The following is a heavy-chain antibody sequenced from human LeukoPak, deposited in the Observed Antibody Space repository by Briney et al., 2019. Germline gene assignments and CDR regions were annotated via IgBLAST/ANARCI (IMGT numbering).Heavy chain of an antibody. Sequence: GGSLRLSCAASGFTFSSYGMHWVRQAPGKGLEWVAFIRYDGSNKYYADSVKGRFTISRDNSKNTLYLQMNSLRAEDTAVYYCASEDPYYGSGSSYYGMDVWGQGTTVTVSS. D-gene: IGHD3-10*01. V-gene: IGHV3-30*02. CDR1: GFTFSSYG. CDR3: ASEDPYYGSGSSYYGMDV. J-gene: IGHJ6*02. CDR2: IRYDGSNK.